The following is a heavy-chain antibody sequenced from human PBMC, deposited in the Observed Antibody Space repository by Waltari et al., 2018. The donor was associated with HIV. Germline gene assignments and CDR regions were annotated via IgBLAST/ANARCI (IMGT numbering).Heavy chain of an antibody. Sequence: QVQLQQWGAGLLKPSETLSLTCAVYGGSFSGYYWSWIRQPPGKGLEWIGEINHSGSTNYHPSLKSRVTISVDTSKNQFSLKLSSVAAADTAVYYCASSLRSSWYAFDIWGQGTMVTVSS. D-gene: IGHD6-13*01. V-gene: IGHV4-34*01. J-gene: IGHJ3*02. CDR1: GGSFSGYY. CDR3: ASSLRSSWYAFDI. CDR2: INHSGST.